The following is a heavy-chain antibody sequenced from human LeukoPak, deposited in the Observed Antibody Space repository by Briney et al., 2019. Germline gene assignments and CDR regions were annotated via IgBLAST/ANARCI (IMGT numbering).Heavy chain of an antibody. V-gene: IGHV3-21*01. CDR3: ARDPPTGRSRVVGVQ. CDR1: GFTFSSYS. CDR2: ISSGSTYI. J-gene: IGHJ4*02. Sequence: GGSLRLSCAASGFTFSSYSMTWVRQAPGKGLEWVSSISSGSTYIYYADSVKGRFTISRDNTKNSLYLQMNSLRAEDTAVYYCARDPPTGRSRVVGVQWGQGTLVTVSS. D-gene: IGHD2-2*01.